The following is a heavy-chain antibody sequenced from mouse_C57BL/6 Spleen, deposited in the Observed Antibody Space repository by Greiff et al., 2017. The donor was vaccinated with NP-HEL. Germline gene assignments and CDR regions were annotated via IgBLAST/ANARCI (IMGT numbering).Heavy chain of an antibody. D-gene: IGHD1-1*01. V-gene: IGHV1-67*01. CDR2: ISTYYGDA. CDR3: ARSPPPITTVVAPYAMDY. J-gene: IGHJ4*01. CDR1: GYTFTDYA. Sequence: QVQLQQSGPELVRPGVSVKISCKGSGYTFTDYAMHWVKQSHAKSLEWIGVISTYYGDASYNQKFKDKATMTVDKSSSTAYMELARLTSEDSAVYYCARSPPPITTVVAPYAMDYWGQGTSVTVSS.